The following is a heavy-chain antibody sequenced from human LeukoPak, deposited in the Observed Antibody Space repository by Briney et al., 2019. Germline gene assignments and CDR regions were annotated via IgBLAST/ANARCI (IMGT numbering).Heavy chain of an antibody. CDR1: GFTFSSYA. V-gene: IGHV3-30-3*01. J-gene: IGHJ3*02. Sequence: PGGSLRLSCAASGFTFSSYAMHWVRQAPGKGLEWVAVISYDGSNKYYADSVKGRFTISRDNSKNTLYLQMNSLRAEDTAVYYCARPYYYDSSGPEAFDIWGQGTMVTVSS. CDR3: ARPYYYDSSGPEAFDI. D-gene: IGHD3-22*01. CDR2: ISYDGSNK.